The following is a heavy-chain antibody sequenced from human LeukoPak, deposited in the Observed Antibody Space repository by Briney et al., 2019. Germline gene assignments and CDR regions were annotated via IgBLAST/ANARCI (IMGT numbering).Heavy chain of an antibody. Sequence: GGSLRLSCAVSGFTFSSHWMSWVRQAPGKGLEWVASIKQDGSEKDYVDSVKGRFTISRDNAKNSLYLQMNSLRAEDTAVYYCAREVVAGFSDALDIWGQGTMVTVSS. CDR1: GFTFSSHW. V-gene: IGHV3-7*01. CDR3: AREVVAGFSDALDI. CDR2: IKQDGSEK. D-gene: IGHD2-15*01. J-gene: IGHJ3*02.